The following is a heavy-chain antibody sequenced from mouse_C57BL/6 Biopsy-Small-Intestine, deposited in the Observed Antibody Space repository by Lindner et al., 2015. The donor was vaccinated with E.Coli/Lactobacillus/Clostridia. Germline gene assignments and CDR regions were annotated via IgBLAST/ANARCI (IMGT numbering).Heavy chain of an antibody. D-gene: IGHD1-1*01. Sequence: VQLQESGPELVKPGASVKISCEASGYAFSSSWMNWVKQRPGKGLEWIGRIYPGDGDTNYNGKFKGKATLTADKSSSTAYMQLSSLTSEDSAVYFCAAYSLFDYWGQGTTLTVSS. J-gene: IGHJ2*01. CDR1: GYAFSSSW. CDR2: IYPGDGDT. V-gene: IGHV1-82*01. CDR3: AAYSLFDY.